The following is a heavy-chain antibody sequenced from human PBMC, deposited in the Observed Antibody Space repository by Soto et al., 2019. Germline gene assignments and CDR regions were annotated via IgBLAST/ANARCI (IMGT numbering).Heavy chain of an antibody. CDR3: AREMWTRTGPPTFCDY. D-gene: IGHD2-21*01. CDR2: ISPSSGVT. Sequence: QVQLVQSEGEVRQPGASVKVSCRASGYTFTSYGIIWVRQAPGQGLEWMGYISPSSGVTRYAQNLQGRVTLTTDTSTTTAYMELRSRSSDDTAVYYCAREMWTRTGPPTFCDYWGLGALVTVSS. J-gene: IGHJ4*02. V-gene: IGHV1-18*01. CDR1: GYTFTSYG.